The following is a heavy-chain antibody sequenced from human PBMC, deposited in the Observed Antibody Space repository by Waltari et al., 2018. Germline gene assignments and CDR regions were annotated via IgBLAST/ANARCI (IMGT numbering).Heavy chain of an antibody. D-gene: IGHD3-16*01. CDR1: GFTFGHYA. CDR3: AKAMGRGSFYGGFEQ. Sequence: EVQVVESGGDLVQPGRSLRLSCAASGFTFGHYAMHWVRQATGKGLEWVSGISWNSDTIDYADSVKGRFTISRDNAKNYVSLQMNSLRNEDTALYYCAKAMGRGSFYGGFEQWGQGTLVTVS. V-gene: IGHV3-9*01. CDR2: ISWNSDTI. J-gene: IGHJ4*02.